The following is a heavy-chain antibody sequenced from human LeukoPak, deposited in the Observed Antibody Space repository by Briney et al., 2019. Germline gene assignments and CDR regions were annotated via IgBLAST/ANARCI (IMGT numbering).Heavy chain of an antibody. Sequence: PGTSLRLSCAASRLTLRNYGMHWVRQAPGKGLEWLTLISYDGSDQFYADSVKGRFTISRDDSRGTLYLQMDGLRPEDTAIYFCAKDYHLYEATFPGHWGQGALVTVAS. V-gene: IGHV3-30*18. CDR2: ISYDGSDQ. J-gene: IGHJ4*02. CDR1: RLTLRNYG. D-gene: IGHD2/OR15-2a*01. CDR3: AKDYHLYEATFPGH.